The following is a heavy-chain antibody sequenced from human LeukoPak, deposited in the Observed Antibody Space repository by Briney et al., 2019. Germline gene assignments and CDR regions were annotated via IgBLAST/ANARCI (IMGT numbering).Heavy chain of an antibody. CDR2: SKSDGSST. CDR1: GFTFSGPW. D-gene: IGHD5-24*01. Sequence: PGGSLRLSCAASGFTFSGPWMHWVRQVPGKGLVWVSRSKSDGSSTSYADSVKGRFTISRDNAKNTLYLQMNSLRAEDTAVYYCARGAGYNYPYYFDYWGQGTLVTVSS. J-gene: IGHJ4*02. V-gene: IGHV3-74*01. CDR3: ARGAGYNYPYYFDY.